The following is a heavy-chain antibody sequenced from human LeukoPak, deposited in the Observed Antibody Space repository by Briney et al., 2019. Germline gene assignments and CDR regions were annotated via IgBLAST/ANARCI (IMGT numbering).Heavy chain of an antibody. CDR2: INHSGST. D-gene: IGHD6-19*01. J-gene: IGHJ4*02. CDR1: GGSFSGYY. CDR3: ATKLSSGWYYFDY. Sequence: KPSETLSLTCAVYGGSFSGYYWSWIRQPPGKGLEWIGEINHSGSTNYNPSLKSRVTISVDTSKNQFSLKLSSVTAADTAVYYCATKLSSGWYYFDYWGQGTLVTVSS. V-gene: IGHV4-34*01.